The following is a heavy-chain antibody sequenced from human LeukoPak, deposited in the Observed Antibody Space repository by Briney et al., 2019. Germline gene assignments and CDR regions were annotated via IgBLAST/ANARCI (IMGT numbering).Heavy chain of an antibody. CDR1: RFTFSSYG. CDR3: AKHPQVDYDSDQDY. V-gene: IGHV3-30*18. J-gene: IGHJ4*02. D-gene: IGHD3-3*01. Sequence: PGGSLRLSCAASRFTFSSYGMHWVRQAPGKGLEWVAVISYDGSNKYYADSVKGRFTISRDNSKNTLYLQMNSLRAEDTAVYYCAKHPQVDYDSDQDYWGQGTLVTVSS. CDR2: ISYDGSNK.